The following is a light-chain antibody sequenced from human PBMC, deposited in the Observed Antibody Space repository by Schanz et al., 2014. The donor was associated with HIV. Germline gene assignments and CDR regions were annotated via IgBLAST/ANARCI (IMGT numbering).Light chain of an antibody. CDR1: QSILFSSNNRNY. CDR2: WSS. CDR3: QQYYTTPLT. Sequence: DIVLTQSPDSLAVSLGERAVINCKSSQSILFSSNNRNYLAWYQQKPGQPPKLLIYWSSSRESGVPDRFTGSGSGTGFTLTISGLQAEDVAVYYCQQYYTTPLTFGGGTKVGI. J-gene: IGKJ4*01. V-gene: IGKV4-1*01.